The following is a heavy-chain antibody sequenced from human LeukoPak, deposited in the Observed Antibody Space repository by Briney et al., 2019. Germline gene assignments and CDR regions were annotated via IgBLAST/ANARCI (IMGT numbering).Heavy chain of an antibody. CDR3: AKEKIWFGELYYFDY. J-gene: IGHJ4*02. D-gene: IGHD3-10*01. V-gene: IGHV3-43*02. CDR2: ISGAGGST. CDR1: GFTFDDYA. Sequence: GGSLRLSCAASGFTFDDYAMHWVRQAPGKGLEWVSLISGAGGSTYYADSVKGRFTISRDNSKNSLYLQMNSLRTEDTALYYCAKEKIWFGELYYFDYWGQGTLVTVSS.